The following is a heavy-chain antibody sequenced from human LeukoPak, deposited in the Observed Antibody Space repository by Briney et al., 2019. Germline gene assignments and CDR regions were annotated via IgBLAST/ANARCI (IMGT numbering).Heavy chain of an antibody. D-gene: IGHD2-2*01. V-gene: IGHV3-23*01. CDR3: ASESFGIGYCSSTSCYSIDY. J-gene: IGHJ4*02. CDR2: ISGSGGST. CDR1: GFTFSSYA. Sequence: GSLRLSCAASGFTFSSYAMSWVRQAPRHGLEWVSSISGSGGSTYYADYVKGRFSISRDNSKNTLYLQMNSLRAEDTAVYYCASESFGIGYCSSTSCYSIDYWGQGTLVTVSS.